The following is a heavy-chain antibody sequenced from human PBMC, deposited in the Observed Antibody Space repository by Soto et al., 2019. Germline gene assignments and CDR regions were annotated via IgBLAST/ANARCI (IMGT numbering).Heavy chain of an antibody. CDR3: ARGWIQLEAGWFDP. CDR1: GGSISSGGYS. V-gene: IGHV4-30-2*01. CDR2: IYHSGST. J-gene: IGHJ5*02. D-gene: IGHD5-18*01. Sequence: PSETLSLTCAVSGGSISSGGYSWSWIRQPPGKGLEWIGYIYHSGSTYYNPSLKSRVTISVDRSKNQFSLKLSSVTAADTAVYYCARGWIQLEAGWFDPWGQRTLVTVSS.